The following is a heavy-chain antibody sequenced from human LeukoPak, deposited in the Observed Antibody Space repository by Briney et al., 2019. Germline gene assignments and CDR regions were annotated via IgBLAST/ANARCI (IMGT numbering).Heavy chain of an antibody. CDR3: ARHFWWRWLQPLGTPPQNWFDP. Sequence: PSETLSLTCAVYGGSFSGYYWSWIRQPPGKGLEWIGEINHSGSTNYNPSLKSRVTISVDTSKNQFSLKLSSVTAADTAVYYCARHFWWRWLQPLGTPPQNWFDPWGQGTLVTVSS. V-gene: IGHV4-34*01. D-gene: IGHD5-24*01. J-gene: IGHJ5*02. CDR2: INHSGST. CDR1: GGSFSGYY.